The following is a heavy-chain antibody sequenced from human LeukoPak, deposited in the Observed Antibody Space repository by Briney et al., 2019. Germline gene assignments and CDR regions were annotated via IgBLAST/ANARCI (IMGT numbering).Heavy chain of an antibody. V-gene: IGHV1-2*02. CDR3: ARAQVGGYYDIIDY. CDR1: GYTFTGYY. Sequence: ASVKVSCKASGYTFTGYYMHWVRQAPGQGLEWMGWINPKSGGTNYAQKFQGRVTMTRDTSISTAYMELSSLRSDDTAVYYCARAQVGGYYDIIDYWGQGTLDTVSS. J-gene: IGHJ4*02. CDR2: INPKSGGT. D-gene: IGHD3-9*01.